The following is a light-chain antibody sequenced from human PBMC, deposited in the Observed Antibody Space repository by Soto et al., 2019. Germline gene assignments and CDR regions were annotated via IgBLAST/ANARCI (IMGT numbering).Light chain of an antibody. CDR1: QSVSSD. V-gene: IGKV3-15*01. CDR2: GAF. Sequence: EIVMTQSPGALSASPGETATLSCRASQSVSSDVAWCQQKPGQAPRLLIYGAFTRATGIPARFSGSGSGTEFTLTISSLQSEDFAVYYCQYYDQWPPWAFGQGTKVDIK. CDR3: QYYDQWPPWA. J-gene: IGKJ1*01.